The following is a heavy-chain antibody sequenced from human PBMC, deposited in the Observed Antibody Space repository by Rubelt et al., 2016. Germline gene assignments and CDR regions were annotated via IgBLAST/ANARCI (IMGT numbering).Heavy chain of an antibody. CDR3: ARDGLARYSGYDFSWFDP. D-gene: IGHD5-12*01. CDR1: GYSFATYP. Sequence: QVQLVQSGSELKKPGASVKVSCKASGYSFATYPMNWVRQAPGQGLEWMGFINTNTGNPTYAQGFRGRYVFSLDTSVSTAYLQISSLKAEDAAVDYCARDGLARYSGYDFSWFDPWGQGTLVTVSS. J-gene: IGHJ5*02. CDR2: INTNTGNP. V-gene: IGHV7-4-1*02.